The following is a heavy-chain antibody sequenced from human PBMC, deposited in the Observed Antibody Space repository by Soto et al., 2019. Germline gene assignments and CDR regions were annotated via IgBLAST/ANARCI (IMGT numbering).Heavy chain of an antibody. CDR3: ARAEGGIFDY. J-gene: IGHJ4*02. CDR2: IYHGEST. V-gene: IGHV4-30-2*01. Sequence: TSETLSLTCAVYGGSFSSGGYSWSWIRQPPGKGLEWIGYIYHGESTYYNPSLKSRVTISVDRSKNQFSLKLSSVTAADTAVYYCARAEGGIFDYWGQGTLVTVSS. CDR1: GGSFSSGGYS.